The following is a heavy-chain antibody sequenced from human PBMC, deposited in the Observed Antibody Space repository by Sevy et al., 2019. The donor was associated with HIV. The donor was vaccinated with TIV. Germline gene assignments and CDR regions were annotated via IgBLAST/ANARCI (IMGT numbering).Heavy chain of an antibody. CDR3: ARDREWADGGYYYGMDV. CDR2: IWYDGSNK. J-gene: IGHJ6*02. CDR1: GFTFSSYG. V-gene: IGHV3-33*01. D-gene: IGHD3-16*01. Sequence: GGSLRLSCAASGFTFSSYGMHWVRQAPGKGLEWVAVIWYDGSNKYYADSVKGRFTISRDNSKNTLYLKMNSLRAEDTAVYYCARDREWADGGYYYGMDVWGQGTTVTVSS.